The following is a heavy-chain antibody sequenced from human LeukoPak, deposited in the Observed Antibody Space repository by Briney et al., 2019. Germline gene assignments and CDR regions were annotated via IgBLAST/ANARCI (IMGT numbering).Heavy chain of an antibody. J-gene: IGHJ3*02. CDR2: MYYSSIT. Sequence: SETLSLTCTVSGGSISSGSDYWGWIRQPPGKGLEWIGSMYYSSITYYYPSLNRRVTISVDTSKNQFSLKLSSVTAEDTAVYYCARLRGARFNAFDIWGQGTMVTVSS. D-gene: IGHD3-16*01. CDR3: ARLRGARFNAFDI. CDR1: GGSISSGSDY. V-gene: IGHV4-39*01.